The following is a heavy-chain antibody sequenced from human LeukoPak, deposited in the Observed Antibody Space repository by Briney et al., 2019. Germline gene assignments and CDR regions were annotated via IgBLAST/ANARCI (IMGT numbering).Heavy chain of an antibody. CDR1: GFTVSSNY. CDR2: IYSGGRT. V-gene: IGHV3-66*01. D-gene: IGHD5-18*01. CDR3: ARDLGYSYES. Sequence: GGSLRLSCAVSGFTVSSNYMNWVRQAPGKGLEWVSVIYSGGRTYYADAVKGRFTISRDNSKNTLYLQMNSLRVEDMAVYYCARDLGYSYESWGQGTLVTVSS. J-gene: IGHJ4*02.